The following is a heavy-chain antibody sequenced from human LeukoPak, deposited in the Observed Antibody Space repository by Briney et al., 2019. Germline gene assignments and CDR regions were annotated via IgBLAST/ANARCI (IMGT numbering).Heavy chain of an antibody. Sequence: GASVKVSCKDSGYTFTGYYMHWVRQAPGQGLEWMGRINPNSGGTNYAQKFQGRVTMTRDTSISTAYMELSRLRSDDTAVYYCARAGYYYDSRGYYYVGVDYWGQGTLVTVSS. CDR2: INPNSGGT. J-gene: IGHJ4*02. D-gene: IGHD3-22*01. CDR3: ARAGYYYDSRGYYYVGVDY. CDR1: GYTFTGYY. V-gene: IGHV1-2*06.